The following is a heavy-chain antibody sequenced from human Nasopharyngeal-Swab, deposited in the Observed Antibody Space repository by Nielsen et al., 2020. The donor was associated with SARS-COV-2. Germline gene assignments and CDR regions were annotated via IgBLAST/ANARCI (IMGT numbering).Heavy chain of an antibody. J-gene: IGHJ4*02. CDR2: FIPVFGTI. V-gene: IGHV1-69*13. D-gene: IGHD5-24*01. CDR1: GYTFTSYY. Sequence: SVKVSCKASGYTFTSYYLHWVRQAPGQGLEWVGGFIPVFGTINYAQRFLGRVTITADESTTTAYMDLRGLRSDDTAIYYCTRWGYNYTYWGQGTLVTVSS. CDR3: TRWGYNYTY.